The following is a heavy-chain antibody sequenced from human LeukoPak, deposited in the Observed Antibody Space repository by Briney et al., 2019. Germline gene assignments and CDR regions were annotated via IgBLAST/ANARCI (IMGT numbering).Heavy chain of an antibody. CDR2: ISSSSSII. CDR3: ARDGDSSGYYAAFDI. CDR1: GFTFSSYS. J-gene: IGHJ3*02. Sequence: GGSLRLSCAASGFTFSSYSMNWVRQAPGKGREWLSYISSSSSIIYYADSVKGRFTISRDNAKNSLYLQMNSLRDEDTAVYYCARDGDSSGYYAAFDIWGQGTMVTVPS. V-gene: IGHV3-48*02. D-gene: IGHD3-22*01.